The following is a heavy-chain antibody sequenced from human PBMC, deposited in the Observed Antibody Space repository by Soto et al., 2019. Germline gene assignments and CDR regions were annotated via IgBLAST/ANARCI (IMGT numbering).Heavy chain of an antibody. Sequence: GESLKISCKGSGYSFTSYWISWVRQAPGQRLEWMGWINAGNGGTKYSENFQGRVTITRDTSASTVYLGLSSLSSEDTASYYCARTGHSGSYDFWGQGTLVTVSS. CDR2: INAGNGGT. D-gene: IGHD3-22*01. V-gene: IGHV1-3*01. CDR3: ARTGHSGSYDF. CDR1: GYSFTSYW. J-gene: IGHJ4*02.